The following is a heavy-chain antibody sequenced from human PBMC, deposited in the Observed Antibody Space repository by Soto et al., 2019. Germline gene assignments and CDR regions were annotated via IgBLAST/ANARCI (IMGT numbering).Heavy chain of an antibody. Sequence: GGSLRLSCAASGFTVSRNFMSWVRQAPGKGLEWVSIIYSDGSTYYADSVKGRFTISRDNSKNTLYLQMNSLRAEDTAVYYCAKDFSVFAPVGGSGSMGFFDYWGQGTLVTVSS. J-gene: IGHJ4*02. V-gene: IGHV3-53*01. CDR1: GFTVSRNF. CDR2: IYSDGST. CDR3: AKDFSVFAPVGGSGSMGFFDY. D-gene: IGHD3-10*01.